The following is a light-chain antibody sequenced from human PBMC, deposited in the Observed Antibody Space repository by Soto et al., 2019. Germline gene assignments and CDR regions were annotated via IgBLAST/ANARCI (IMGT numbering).Light chain of an antibody. CDR2: GAS. J-gene: IGKJ3*01. CDR3: QQYGSSPRS. V-gene: IGKV3-20*01. CDR1: QSISTN. Sequence: IVVPQSPANLSLAPREPATLSCRARQSISTNLAWYQQKLGQAPRLLIYGASSRATGIPDRFSGSGSGTDFTLTISRLEPEDFAVYYCQQYGSSPRSFGPGTKVDIK.